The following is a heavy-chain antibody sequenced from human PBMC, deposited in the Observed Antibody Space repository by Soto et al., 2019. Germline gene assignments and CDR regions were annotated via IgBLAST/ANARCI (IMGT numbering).Heavy chain of an antibody. J-gene: IGHJ4*02. V-gene: IGHV3-23*01. D-gene: IGHD3-10*01. Sequence: QAWGSLLLACVCSDITFGSRAMSWVRQAPGEGLEWVSTITDTGGDTKYADSVRGRFTISRDNSKNTLYLLMSRLRAEDSALYFCARGSEESYQGSRIFDLWGRGTMVTVSS. CDR2: ITDTGGDT. CDR1: DITFGSRA. CDR3: ARGSEESYQGSRIFDL.